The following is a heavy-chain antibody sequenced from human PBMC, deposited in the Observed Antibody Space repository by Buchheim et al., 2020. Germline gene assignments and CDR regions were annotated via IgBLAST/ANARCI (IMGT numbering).Heavy chain of an antibody. CDR1: GDSVSSDSAV. J-gene: IGHJ6*01. CDR3: ARGGLRNGMDV. V-gene: IGHV6-1*01. D-gene: IGHD5-12*01. Sequence: QVQLQQSGPGLVRPSQTLSLTCAISGDSVSSDSAVWNWIRQSPSRGLEWLGRTQYRSKWYTDYAVPVISRITVNPDTSRNQFSLQLSSVTPEDTAVYYCARGGLRNGMDVWGQGTT. CDR2: TQYRSKWYT.